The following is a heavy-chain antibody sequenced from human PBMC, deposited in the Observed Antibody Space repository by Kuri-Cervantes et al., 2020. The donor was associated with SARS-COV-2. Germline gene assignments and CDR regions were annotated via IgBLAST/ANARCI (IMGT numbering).Heavy chain of an antibody. CDR3: ARDVRYSGSYQCTS. CDR2: IWYDGINK. CDR1: GFTFSSYG. V-gene: IGHV3-33*01. Sequence: GESLKISCAASGFTFSSYGMHWVRQAPGKGLEWVALIWYDGINKYYGDSVKGRFTISRDNSKNTLYLQMNSLRAEDTAVYYCARDVRYSGSYQCTSWGQGTVVTVSS. J-gene: IGHJ5*02. D-gene: IGHD1-26*01.